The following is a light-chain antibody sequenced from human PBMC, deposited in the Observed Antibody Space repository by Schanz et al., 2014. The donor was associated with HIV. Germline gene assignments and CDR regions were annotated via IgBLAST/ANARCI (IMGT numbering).Light chain of an antibody. Sequence: QSILAQPLSVSGAPGQRVTISCTGSSSNIGTGYDVHWYQVLPGIAPKLLIFGYSNRPSGVPDRFSGSKSDSSASLTIAGVQPEDEADYYCQAFDGSLGGVLFGGGTKLTVL. CDR1: SSNIGTGYD. CDR3: QAFDGSLGGVL. J-gene: IGLJ3*02. V-gene: IGLV1-40*01. CDR2: GYS.